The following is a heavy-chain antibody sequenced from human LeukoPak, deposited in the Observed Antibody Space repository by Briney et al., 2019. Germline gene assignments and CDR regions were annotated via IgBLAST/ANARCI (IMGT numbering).Heavy chain of an antibody. D-gene: IGHD3-10*01. J-gene: IGHJ6*02. CDR2: ISYDGSNK. Sequence: EGSLRLSCAASGFTFSSYGMHWVRQAPGKGLEWVAVISYDGSNKYYADSVKGRLTISRDNSKNTLYLQMNSLRAEDTAVYYCAKTGDYYGSGSYYNKGGGMDVWGQGTTVTVSS. V-gene: IGHV3-30*18. CDR3: AKTGDYYGSGSYYNKGGGMDV. CDR1: GFTFSSYG.